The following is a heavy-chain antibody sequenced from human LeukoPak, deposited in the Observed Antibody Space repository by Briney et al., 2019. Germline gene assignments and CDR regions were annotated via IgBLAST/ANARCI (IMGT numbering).Heavy chain of an antibody. V-gene: IGHV4-39*07. CDR3: AREGHGYSGYDD. Sequence: SETLSLTCTVSGVSISGTTYCWAWIRQPPGKGLEWIGSIYSSGHTIYNASLKSRITISVDRSENQFSLNLRSVTAADTAVYYCAREGHGYSGYDDWGQGTLVTVSS. CDR1: GVSISGTTYC. D-gene: IGHD5-12*01. J-gene: IGHJ4*02. CDR2: IYSSGHT.